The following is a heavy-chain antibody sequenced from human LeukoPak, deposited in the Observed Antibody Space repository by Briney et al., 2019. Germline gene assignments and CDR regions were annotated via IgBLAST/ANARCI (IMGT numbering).Heavy chain of an antibody. D-gene: IGHD3-16*01. V-gene: IGHV1-8*03. J-gene: IGHJ6*03. CDR1: GYTFTSYG. CDR3: ARAPNDYTSYYYYYYMDV. CDR2: MNPNSGNT. Sequence: ASVKVSCKASGYTFTSYGINWVRQATGQGLEWMGWMNPNSGNTGYAQKFQGRVTITRNTSISTAYMELSSLRSEDTAVYYCARAPNDYTSYYYYYYMDVWGKGTTVTVSS.